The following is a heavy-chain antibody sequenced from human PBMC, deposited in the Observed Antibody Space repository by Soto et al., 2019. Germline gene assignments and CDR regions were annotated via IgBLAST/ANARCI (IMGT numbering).Heavy chain of an antibody. V-gene: IGHV4-31*03. CDR1: GGSISSGGYY. Sequence: SETLSLTCTFSGGSISSGGYYWSWIRQHPGKGLEWIGYIYYSGSTYYNPSLKSRVTISVDTSKNQFSLKLSSVTAADTAVYYCAREKLKRSSGMDVWGQGTKVTVSS. J-gene: IGHJ6*02. CDR2: IYYSGST. CDR3: AREKLKRSSGMDV. D-gene: IGHD1-26*01.